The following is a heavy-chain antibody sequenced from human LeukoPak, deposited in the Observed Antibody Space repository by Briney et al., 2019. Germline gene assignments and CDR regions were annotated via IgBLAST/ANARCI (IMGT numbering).Heavy chain of an antibody. D-gene: IGHD3-22*01. J-gene: IGHJ3*02. CDR1: GYTFTSYG. CDR2: ISAYNGNT. Sequence: GASVKVSCKASGYTFTSYGISWVRQAPGQGLEWMGWISAYNGNTNYAQKLQGRVTMTTDTSTSTAYMELRSLRSDDTAVYYCARDPGDYYDSTGAFDIWGQGTMVTVSS. V-gene: IGHV1-18*01. CDR3: ARDPGDYYDSTGAFDI.